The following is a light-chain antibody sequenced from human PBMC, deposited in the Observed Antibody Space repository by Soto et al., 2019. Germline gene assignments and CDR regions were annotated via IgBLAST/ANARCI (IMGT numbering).Light chain of an antibody. CDR3: QQRSKWPPT. V-gene: IGKV3-11*01. Sequence: IVWTPSLSTVSCTKRVRATRXCWASQSVSSYLASYQQKPGQAPRLLIYDASNRATGIPASFSGSGSGTDFTLTISSLEPEDFAVYYCQQRSKWPPTFGQAAKVDI. J-gene: IGKJ1*01. CDR2: DAS. CDR1: QSVSSY.